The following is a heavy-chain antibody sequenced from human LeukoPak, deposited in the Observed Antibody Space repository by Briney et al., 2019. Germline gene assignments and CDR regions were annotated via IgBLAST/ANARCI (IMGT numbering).Heavy chain of an antibody. CDR3: TRALAF. CDR2: MNPKNGGT. J-gene: IGHJ4*02. CDR1: GYTFTGNY. Sequence: RASVKVSCKASGYTFTGNYIHWLRQAPGQGLEWIGWMNPKNGGTNYALKFQGRVTMTGDTSINTAYLNLSGLRSDDSALYYCTRALAFWGQGTLVTVSS. V-gene: IGHV1-2*02.